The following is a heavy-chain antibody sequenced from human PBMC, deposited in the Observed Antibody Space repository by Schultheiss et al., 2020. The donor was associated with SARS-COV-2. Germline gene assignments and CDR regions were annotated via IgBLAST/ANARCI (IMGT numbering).Heavy chain of an antibody. V-gene: IGHV4-34*01. CDR1: GGSFSGYY. J-gene: IGHJ6*02. D-gene: IGHD6-13*01. Sequence: SETLSLTCAVYGGSFSGYYWSWIRQPPGKGLEWIGEINHSGSTNYNPSLKSRVTISVDTSKNQFSLKLSSVTAADTAVYYCAREWYGAAAGGHYYYGMDVWGQGTTVTVSS. CDR3: AREWYGAAAGGHYYYGMDV. CDR2: INHSGST.